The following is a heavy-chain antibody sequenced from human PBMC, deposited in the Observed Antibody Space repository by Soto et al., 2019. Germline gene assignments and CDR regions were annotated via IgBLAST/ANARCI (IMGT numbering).Heavy chain of an antibody. CDR3: ARGAPFGR. CDR2: IYHSGST. D-gene: IGHD3-3*01. V-gene: IGHV4-30-2*01. CDR1: GGSISSGGYS. J-gene: IGHJ4*02. Sequence: QLQLQESGSGLVKPSQTLSLTCAVSGGSISSGGYSWSWIRQPPGKGLEGIAYIYHSGSTYYNPSLXSXVPXSVDRSKNQFSLQLRSVTAADTAVYYCARGAPFGRWGQGTLVTVSS.